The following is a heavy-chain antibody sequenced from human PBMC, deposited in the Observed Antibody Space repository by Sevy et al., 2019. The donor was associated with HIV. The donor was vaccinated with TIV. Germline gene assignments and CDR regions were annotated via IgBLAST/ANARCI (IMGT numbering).Heavy chain of an antibody. J-gene: IGHJ5*02. V-gene: IGHV3-48*02. CDR2: ISSSSSTI. CDR1: GFTFSSYS. Sequence: GGFLRLSCAASGFTFSSYSMNWVRQAPGKGLEWVSYISSSSSTIYYADSVKGRFTISRDNAKNSLYLQMNSLRDQATAVYYCARAPSGELWSWGQGTLVTVSS. CDR3: ARAPSGELWS. D-gene: IGHD3-16*01.